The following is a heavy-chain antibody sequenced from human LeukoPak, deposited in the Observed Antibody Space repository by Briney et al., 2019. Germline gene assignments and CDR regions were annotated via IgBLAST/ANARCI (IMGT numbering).Heavy chain of an antibody. CDR2: IKTKTNVGTT. J-gene: IGHJ3*02. CDR3: TTNDAFDI. V-gene: IGHV3-15*01. Sequence: KSGGSLRLSCVASGFSFSTAWMNWVRQAPGQGLEWVGRIKTKTNVGTTDYAAHVKGRFTISRDDSINTLYLQMNSLKTEDTALYYCTTNDAFDIWGQGTMVTVSS. CDR1: GFSFSTAW.